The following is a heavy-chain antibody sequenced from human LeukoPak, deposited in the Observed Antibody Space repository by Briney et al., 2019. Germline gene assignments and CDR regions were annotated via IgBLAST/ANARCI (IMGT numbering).Heavy chain of an antibody. D-gene: IGHD3-22*01. CDR1: GFTFSIYW. CDR2: IKSVGST. J-gene: IGHJ1*01. Sequence: GGSLRLSCAASGFTFSIYWMHWVRQAPGKGLVWVSRIKSVGSTNYADSVKGRFTISRDNAKNTVSLQMNSLRAEDTGVYFCARAPSEIGGYYPEYFRHWGQGTLVTVSS. CDR3: ARAPSEIGGYYPEYFRH. V-gene: IGHV3-74*01.